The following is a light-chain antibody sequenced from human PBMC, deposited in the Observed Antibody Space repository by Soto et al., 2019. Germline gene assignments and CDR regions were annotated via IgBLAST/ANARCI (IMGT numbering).Light chain of an antibody. CDR3: PVWDTSSAHPV. CDR1: NIGSKA. J-gene: IGLJ3*02. V-gene: IGLV3-12*02. Sequence: SYELTQPHSVSVATAQLARITCGGHNIGSKAGHWYQQKPVQDPVLVIYSDVNRPAGIPARFSGSNTGNTATLTISRVEAGDKADYYGPVWDTSSAHPVFGGLTKLTVL. CDR2: SDV.